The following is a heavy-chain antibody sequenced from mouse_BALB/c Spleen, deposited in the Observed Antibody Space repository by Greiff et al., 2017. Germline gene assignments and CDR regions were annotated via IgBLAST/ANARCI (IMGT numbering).Heavy chain of an antibody. CDR1: GYSITSGYY. V-gene: IGHV3-6*02. CDR2: ISYDGSN. CDR3: AREGGNYWFAY. J-gene: IGHJ3*01. D-gene: IGHD2-1*01. Sequence: ESGPGLVKPSQSLSLTCSVTGYSITSGYYWNWIRQFPGNKLEWMGYISYDGSNNYNPSLKNRISITRDTSKNQFFLKLNSVTTEDTATYYCAREGGNYWFAYWGQGTLVTVSA.